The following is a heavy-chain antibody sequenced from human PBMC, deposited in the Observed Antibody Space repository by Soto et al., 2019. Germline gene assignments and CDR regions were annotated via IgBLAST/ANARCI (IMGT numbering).Heavy chain of an antibody. CDR3: ARYTEWDYYYYMDV. V-gene: IGHV1-18*01. CDR1: GYTFTSYG. D-gene: IGHD2-2*02. J-gene: IGHJ6*03. CDR2: ISAYNGNT. Sequence: GASVKVSCKASGYTFTSYGISWVRQAPGQGLEWMGWISAYNGNTNYAQKLQGRVTMTTDTSTSTAYMELRSLRSDDTAVYYCARYTEWDYYYYMDVWGKGTTVTVSS.